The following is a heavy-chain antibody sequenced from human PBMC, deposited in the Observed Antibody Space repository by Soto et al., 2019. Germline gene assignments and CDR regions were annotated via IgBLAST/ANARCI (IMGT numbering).Heavy chain of an antibody. CDR2: IWYDRSNK. Sequence: QVELVESRGGVVQPGRSLRLSCAASGFTFSSYGMHWVRQAPGKGLEWVAVIWYDRSNKYYADSVKGRFTISRDNSKNTLYLQMNSLRAEDTAVYYCARGSPPSRGALDYWGQGTLVTVSS. J-gene: IGHJ4*02. D-gene: IGHD4-17*01. CDR1: GFTFSSYG. V-gene: IGHV3-33*01. CDR3: ARGSPPSRGALDY.